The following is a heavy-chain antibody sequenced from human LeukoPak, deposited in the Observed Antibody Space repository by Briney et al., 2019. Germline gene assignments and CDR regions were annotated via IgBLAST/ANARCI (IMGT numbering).Heavy chain of an antibody. J-gene: IGHJ4*02. CDR1: GFTFSSYA. CDR2: ISYDGSNK. Sequence: PGGSLRLSCEASGFTFSSYAMHWVRQAPGKGLEWVAVISYDGSNKYYADSVKGRFTISSDNSKNTLYLQMNSLRAEDTAVYYCARLEYSSSPDDYWGQGTLVTVSS. CDR3: ARLEYSSSPDDY. V-gene: IGHV3-30-3*01. D-gene: IGHD6-6*01.